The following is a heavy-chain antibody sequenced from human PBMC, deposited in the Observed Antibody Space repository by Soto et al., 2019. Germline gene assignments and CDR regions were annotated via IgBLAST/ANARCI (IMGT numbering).Heavy chain of an antibody. CDR2: ISAYNGNT. Sequence: QVQLVQSGAEVKKPGASVKVSCKASGYTFTSYGISWVRQAPGQGLEWMGWISAYNGNTNYAQKLQGRVTMTTDTSTSTAYMELRSLRSDDTAVYYCARVLYYYDSSGYYSHPLDYWGQGTLVTVSS. CDR3: ARVLYYYDSSGYYSHPLDY. D-gene: IGHD3-22*01. V-gene: IGHV1-18*01. J-gene: IGHJ4*02. CDR1: GYTFTSYG.